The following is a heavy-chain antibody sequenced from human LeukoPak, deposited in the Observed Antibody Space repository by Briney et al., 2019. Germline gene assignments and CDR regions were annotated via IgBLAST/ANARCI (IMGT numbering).Heavy chain of an antibody. D-gene: IGHD3-22*01. CDR2: IYHGGPT. J-gene: IGHJ4*02. Sequence: SETLSLTCTVSGGSITSNYHYWGWIRQPPGKGLEWLGNIYHGGPTYYSPSLQSRITISVDTSKNQFYVKLRSVTAADTAVYYCARLLGSSYYSFDSWGQGTLVTVSS. CDR1: GGSITSNYHY. V-gene: IGHV4-39*01. CDR3: ARLLGSSYYSFDS.